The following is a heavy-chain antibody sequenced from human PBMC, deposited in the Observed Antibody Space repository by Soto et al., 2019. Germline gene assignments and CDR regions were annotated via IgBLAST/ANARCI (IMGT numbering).Heavy chain of an antibody. CDR2: IYYSGST. CDR1: GGSISSYY. CDR3: ARVIGYDILTETNYYYMDV. J-gene: IGHJ6*03. V-gene: IGHV4-59*01. Sequence: SETLSLTCTVSGGSISSYYWSWIRQPPGKGLEWIGYIYYSGSTNYNPSLKSRVTISVDTSKNQFSLKLSSVTAADTAVYYCARVIGYDILTETNYYYMDVWGKGTTVTVSS. D-gene: IGHD3-9*01.